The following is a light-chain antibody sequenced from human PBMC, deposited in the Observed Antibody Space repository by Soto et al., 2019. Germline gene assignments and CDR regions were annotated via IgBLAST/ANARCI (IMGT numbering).Light chain of an antibody. CDR1: QSVTTN. CDR3: QQYNIWPPIT. Sequence: EIVMTQSPATLSVSPWDRVTLSCRASQSVTTNLAWYQQKPGQAPRLLIYGASTRAPRIPARFSGSGSVTEFTLTISSLQSEDFAVYYCQQYNIWPPITFGQGTRLEIK. V-gene: IGKV3-15*01. J-gene: IGKJ5*01. CDR2: GAS.